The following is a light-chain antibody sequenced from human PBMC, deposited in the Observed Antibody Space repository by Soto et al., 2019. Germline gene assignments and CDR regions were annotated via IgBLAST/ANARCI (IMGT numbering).Light chain of an antibody. V-gene: IGLV2-18*02. Sequence: QSVLTQPPSVSGSPGQSVTISCTGTSSDFGSYNRVSWYQRPPGTGPKLVIYEVSNRPSGIPDRFSGSKSGNTASLTISGLQAEDEAEYYCQSYDTSLRDWVFGGGTKLTVL. J-gene: IGLJ3*02. CDR3: QSYDTSLRDWV. CDR1: SSDFGSYNR. CDR2: EVS.